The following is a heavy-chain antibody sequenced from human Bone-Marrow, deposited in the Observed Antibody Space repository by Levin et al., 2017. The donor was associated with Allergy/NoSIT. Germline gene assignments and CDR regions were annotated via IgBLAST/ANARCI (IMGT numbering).Heavy chain of an antibody. CDR1: GFSFSLYS. V-gene: IGHV3-48*01. CDR2: ISGSGDTK. D-gene: IGHD3-10*01. Sequence: PGGSLRLSCAGSGFSFSLYSMNWVRRAPGKGLEWVSYISGSGDTKYYADSVRGRFTISRDNAKNSLYVEMNSLRAEDTAVYYCATSLVRGVTSINWGQGTLVTVSS. CDR3: ATSLVRGVTSIN. J-gene: IGHJ4*02.